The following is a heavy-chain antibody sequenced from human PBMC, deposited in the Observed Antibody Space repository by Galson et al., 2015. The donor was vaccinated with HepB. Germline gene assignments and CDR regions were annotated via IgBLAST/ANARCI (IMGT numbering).Heavy chain of an antibody. CDR3: ARAGYYDSSGYSRPDDMVAFDI. CDR1: GFTFSSYA. CDR2: ISYDGSNK. J-gene: IGHJ3*02. V-gene: IGHV3-30-3*01. D-gene: IGHD3-22*01. Sequence: SLRLSCAASGFTFSSYAMHWVRQAPGKGLEWVAVISYDGSNKYYADSVKGRFTISRDNSKNTLYLQMNSLRAEDTAVYYCARAGYYDSSGYSRPDDMVAFDIWGQGTMVTVSS.